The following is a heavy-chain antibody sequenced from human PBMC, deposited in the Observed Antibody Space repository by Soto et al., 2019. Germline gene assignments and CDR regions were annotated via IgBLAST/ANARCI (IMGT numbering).Heavy chain of an antibody. CDR1: GFTFSSYA. CDR2: ISGSGDST. CDR3: AKATIIMVRGVIIRSPGVFDY. D-gene: IGHD3-10*01. Sequence: QPGGSLRLSCAASGFTFSSYAMNWVRQAPGKGLEWVSAISGSGDSTYYADSVKGRFTISRDNSKNTLYLQMNSLRAEDTAVYYCAKATIIMVRGVIIRSPGVFDYWGQGTLVTVSS. J-gene: IGHJ4*02. V-gene: IGHV3-23*01.